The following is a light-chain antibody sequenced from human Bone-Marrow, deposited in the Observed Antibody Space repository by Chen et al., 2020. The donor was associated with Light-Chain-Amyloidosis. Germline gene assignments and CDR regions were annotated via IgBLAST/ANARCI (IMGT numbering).Light chain of an antibody. V-gene: IGKV3D-15*01. Sequence: EIVMTQSPATLSVSPGERATLSCRASKSVSSNLAWYQQKPGQAPRLLIYGASTRATGIPARFSGSGSGTEFTLTISSLQSEDFAVDDCQQYNNWPPYTFGQGTKLEIK. CDR1: KSVSSN. CDR2: GAS. CDR3: QQYNNWPPYT. J-gene: IGKJ2*01.